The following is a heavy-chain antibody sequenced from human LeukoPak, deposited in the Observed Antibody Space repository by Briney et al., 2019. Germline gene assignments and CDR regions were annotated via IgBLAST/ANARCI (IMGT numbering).Heavy chain of an antibody. V-gene: IGHV5-51*01. Sequence: GESLKISCKGSGYSFTSYWIGGVRQMPGKGLEWMGIIYPGDSDTRYSPSFQGQVTISADKSISTAYLQWSSLKASDTAMYYCARQRGYAMWSYYMDVWGKGTTVTVFS. CDR3: ARQRGYAMWSYYMDV. D-gene: IGHD5-12*01. CDR2: IYPGDSDT. CDR1: GYSFTSYW. J-gene: IGHJ6*03.